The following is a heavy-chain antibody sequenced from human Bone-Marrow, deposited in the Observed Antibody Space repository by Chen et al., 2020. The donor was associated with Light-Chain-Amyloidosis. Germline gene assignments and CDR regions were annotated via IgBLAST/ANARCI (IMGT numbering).Heavy chain of an antibody. D-gene: IGHD2-15*01. Sequence: EVQLVQSGGGLVQPGGSLRLSCAASTFTISEYWMHWVRQAPGKGPVWVSRLNEDGSVVTYADSVQGRFTISRDNAKNTMYPQMYSLRAEDTAVYYCVRDLVGGEDYWGQGTRVTVSS. CDR3: VRDLVGGEDY. V-gene: IGHV3-74*01. CDR2: LNEDGSVV. CDR1: TFTISEYW. J-gene: IGHJ4*02.